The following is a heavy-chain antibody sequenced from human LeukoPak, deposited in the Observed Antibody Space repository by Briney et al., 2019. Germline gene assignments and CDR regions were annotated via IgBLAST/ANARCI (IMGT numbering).Heavy chain of an antibody. J-gene: IGHJ4*02. CDR3: ARSKYSSSPNDY. CDR1: GFTFSSYS. V-gene: IGHV3-21*01. D-gene: IGHD6-6*01. Sequence: GGSLRLSCAASGFTFSSYSMTWVRQAPGKGLEWVSSISSSSSYIYYADSVKGRFTISRDNAKNSLYLQMNSLRAEDTAAYYCARSKYSSSPNDYWGQGTLVTVSS. CDR2: ISSSSSYI.